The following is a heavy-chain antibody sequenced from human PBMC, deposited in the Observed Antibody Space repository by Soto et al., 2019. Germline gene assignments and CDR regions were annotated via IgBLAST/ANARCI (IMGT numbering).Heavy chain of an antibody. CDR3: ARELTRTSPRRYYYYGMDV. Sequence: ASVKVSCKASGYTFTSYYMHWVRQAPGQGLEWMGIINPSGGSTSYAQKFQGRVTMTRDTSTSTVYMELSSLRSEDTAVYYCARELTRTSPRRYYYYGMDVWGQGTTVTVSS. J-gene: IGHJ6*02. CDR2: INPSGGST. V-gene: IGHV1-46*01. D-gene: IGHD3-9*01. CDR1: GYTFTSYY.